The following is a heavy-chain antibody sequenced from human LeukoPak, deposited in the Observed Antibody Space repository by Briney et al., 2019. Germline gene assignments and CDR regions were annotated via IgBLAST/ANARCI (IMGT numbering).Heavy chain of an antibody. D-gene: IGHD2-2*01. Sequence: PGGSLRLSCAASGFTFSDYYMSWIRQAPGKGLEWVSYISSSGSTIYYADSVKGRFTISRDNAKNSLYLQMNSLRAEDTAVYYCAREACSSTSCYLTDYWGQGTLVTVSS. CDR2: ISSSGSTI. V-gene: IGHV3-11*04. CDR3: AREACSSTSCYLTDY. J-gene: IGHJ4*02. CDR1: GFTFSDYY.